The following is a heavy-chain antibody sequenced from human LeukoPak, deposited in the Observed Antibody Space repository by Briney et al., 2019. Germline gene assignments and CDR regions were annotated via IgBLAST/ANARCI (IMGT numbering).Heavy chain of an antibody. CDR2: IYYSGST. CDR1: GGSISSGDYY. J-gene: IGHJ5*02. CDR3: ARSTIFGVVIDSNWFDP. V-gene: IGHV4-30-4*08. D-gene: IGHD3-3*01. Sequence: SETLSLTCTVSGGSISSGDYYWSWIRQPPGKGLEWIGYIYYSGSTYYSPSLKSRVTISVDTSKNQFSLKLSSVTAANTAVYYCARSTIFGVVIDSNWFDPWGQGTLVTVSS.